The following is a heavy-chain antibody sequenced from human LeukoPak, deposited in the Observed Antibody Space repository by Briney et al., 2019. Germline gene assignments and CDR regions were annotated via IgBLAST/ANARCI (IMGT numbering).Heavy chain of an antibody. CDR2: ISSSSSYI. CDR1: GFTFSSYA. CDR3: ARDPRRYGDDAFDI. D-gene: IGHD4-17*01. Sequence: NSGGCLRLACAASGFTFSSYAMGWGRQAPGKGLEWVSSISSSSSYIYYADSVKGRFTISRDNAKNSLYLQMNSLRAEDTAVYYCARDPRRYGDDAFDIWGQGTMVTVSS. V-gene: IGHV3-21*01. J-gene: IGHJ3*02.